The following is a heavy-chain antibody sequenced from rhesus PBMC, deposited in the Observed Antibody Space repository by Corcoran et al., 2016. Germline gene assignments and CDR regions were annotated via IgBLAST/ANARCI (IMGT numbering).Heavy chain of an antibody. CDR1: GGSISGYYY. Sequence: QVQLQQWGEGLVKPSETLSLTCAVYGGSISGYYYWSWIRQPPGKGLGWIGYIYGHSASTNYNPTLKNRVTISKDTSKSQFSLKLSSVTAADTAVYYCARGHGYSGADWGQGVLVTVSS. D-gene: IGHD5-30*01. CDR3: ARGHGYSGAD. J-gene: IGHJ4*01. V-gene: IGHV4-73*01. CDR2: IYGHSAST.